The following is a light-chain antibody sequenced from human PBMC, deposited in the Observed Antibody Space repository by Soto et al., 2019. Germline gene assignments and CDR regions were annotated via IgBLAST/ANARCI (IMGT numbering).Light chain of an antibody. CDR3: RQRSNWPIT. CDR2: DAS. J-gene: IGKJ5*01. V-gene: IGKV3-11*01. Sequence: PGDRATLSCRTSQSVSKYFAWYQQKPGRAPRLLIYDASSRATGIPARFIGSGSGTDFTLTISSLEPEDFAIYYCRQRSNWPITFGQGTRLEIK. CDR1: QSVSKY.